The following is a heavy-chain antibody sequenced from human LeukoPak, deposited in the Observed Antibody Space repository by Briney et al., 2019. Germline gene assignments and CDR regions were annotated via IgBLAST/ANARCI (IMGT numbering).Heavy chain of an antibody. J-gene: IGHJ4*03. CDR1: GYSISSGYY. CDR2: IYHSGST. CDR3: ASPRVPGYFDY. D-gene: IGHD5/OR15-5a*01. V-gene: IGHV4-38-2*02. Sequence: SETLSLTCTVSGYSISSGYYWGWIRQPPGKGLEWIGSIYHSGSTYYNPSLKSRVTISIDTSKKQFSLRLNAVTAADTAVFYCASPRVPGYFDYWGQGTLVTVSS.